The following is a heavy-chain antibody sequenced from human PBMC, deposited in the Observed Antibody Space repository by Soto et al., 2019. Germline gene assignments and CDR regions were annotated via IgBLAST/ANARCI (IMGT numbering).Heavy chain of an antibody. J-gene: IGHJ4*02. CDR3: ARGWELAGSLDY. V-gene: IGHV3-30-3*01. Sequence: QVQLVESGGGVVQPGRSLRLSCAASGFTFSSYAMHWVRQAPGKGLEWVAVISYDGSNKYYADSVKGRFTISRDNSKNTLYLQMTSLGAEDTAVYYCARGWELAGSLDYWGQGTLVTVSS. D-gene: IGHD1-26*01. CDR1: GFTFSSYA. CDR2: ISYDGSNK.